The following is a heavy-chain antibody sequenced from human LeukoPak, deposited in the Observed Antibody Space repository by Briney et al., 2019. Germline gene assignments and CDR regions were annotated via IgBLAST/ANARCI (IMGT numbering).Heavy chain of an antibody. CDR1: GFTFSSYA. CDR2: ISGSGDST. D-gene: IGHD1-1*01. J-gene: IGHJ4*02. CDR3: AKGQELDDGVFDS. Sequence: PGGSLRLSCAASGFTFSSYAMSWVRQAPGKGLEWVSTISGSGDSTYYADSMKGRFTISRDNSRQTLFLQMSSLRVEDTATYYCAKGQELDDGVFDSWGQGTLVTVSS. V-gene: IGHV3-23*01.